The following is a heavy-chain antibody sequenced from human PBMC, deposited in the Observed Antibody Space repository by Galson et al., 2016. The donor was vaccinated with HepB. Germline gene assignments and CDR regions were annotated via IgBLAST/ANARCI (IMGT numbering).Heavy chain of an antibody. CDR3: ARGITGDLGPRKDAFDI. J-gene: IGHJ3*02. D-gene: IGHD1-14*01. Sequence: SVKVSCKASGDTFRSHTIICVRQAPGQGLEWMGGIIPIFGPGDYAQKFQARVAITADESTRTVYMELSSLRSEDTAVYYCARGITGDLGPRKDAFDIWGQGTMVTVSS. CDR2: IIPIFGPG. V-gene: IGHV1-69*13. CDR1: GDTFRSHT.